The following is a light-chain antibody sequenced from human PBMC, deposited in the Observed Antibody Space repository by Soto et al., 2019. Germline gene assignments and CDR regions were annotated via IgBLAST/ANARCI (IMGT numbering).Light chain of an antibody. V-gene: IGKV3-11*01. CDR1: QRVRND. Sequence: EIVLTQSPATLSLSPGERATLSRRASQRVRNDLVWYHQKPGQAPRDLIYSASNRATGIPARFSGSGSGPDFTRTISSLEPEDFAVYYGEQRNKWPPTFGGGTKVEMK. CDR3: EQRNKWPPT. CDR2: SAS. J-gene: IGKJ4*01.